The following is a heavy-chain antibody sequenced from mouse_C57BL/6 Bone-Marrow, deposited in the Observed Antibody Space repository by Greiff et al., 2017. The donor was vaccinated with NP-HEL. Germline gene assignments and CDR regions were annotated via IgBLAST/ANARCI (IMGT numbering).Heavy chain of an antibody. J-gene: IGHJ2*01. V-gene: IGHV14-4*01. Sequence: QLQQSGAELVRPGASVKLSCTASGFNIKDDYMHWVKQRPEQGLEWIGWIDPENGDTEYASKFQGKATITADTSSNTAYLQLSSLTSEDTAVYYCTTFITPKNYFDYWGQGTTLTVSS. CDR3: TTFITPKNYFDY. CDR2: IDPENGDT. D-gene: IGHD1-1*01. CDR1: GFNIKDDY.